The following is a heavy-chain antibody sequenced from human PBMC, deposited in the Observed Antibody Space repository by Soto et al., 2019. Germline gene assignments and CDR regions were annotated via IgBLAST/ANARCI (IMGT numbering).Heavy chain of an antibody. CDR2: IIPIFGTA. CDR1: GGTFSSYA. Sequence: QVQLVQSGAEVKKPGSSVKVSCKASGGTFSSYAISWVRQAPGQGLEWTGGIIPIFGTANYAQKFQGRVTITADESTSTAYMELSSLRSEDTAVYYCARITFTIFGVRDYGMDVWGQGTTVTVSS. D-gene: IGHD3-3*01. J-gene: IGHJ6*02. V-gene: IGHV1-69*12. CDR3: ARITFTIFGVRDYGMDV.